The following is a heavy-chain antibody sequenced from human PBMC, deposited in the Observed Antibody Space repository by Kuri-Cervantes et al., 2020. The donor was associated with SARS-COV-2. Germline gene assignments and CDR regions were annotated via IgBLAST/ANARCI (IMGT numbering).Heavy chain of an antibody. J-gene: IGHJ6*02. V-gene: IGHV3-30-3*01. D-gene: IGHD3-22*01. CDR3: ARDHYYDSSGYSPPNYYYYGMDV. CDR2: ISYDGSNK. Sequence: GESLKISCAASAFTFGSYAMHWVRQAPGKGLEWVAIISYDGSNKYYADSVKGRFTISRDNSKNTLYLQMNSLRAEDTAVYYCARDHYYDSSGYSPPNYYYYGMDVWGQGTTVTVSS. CDR1: AFTFGSYA.